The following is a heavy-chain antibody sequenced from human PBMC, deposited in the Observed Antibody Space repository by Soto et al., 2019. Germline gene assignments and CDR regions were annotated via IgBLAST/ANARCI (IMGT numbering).Heavy chain of an antibody. CDR2: INHSGST. CDR3: ASFDYGDYRGMDV. Sequence: SETLSLTCAVYGGSFSGYYWSWIRQPPGKGLEWIGEINHSGSTNYNPSLKSRVTISVDTSKNQFSLKLSSVTAADTAVYYCASFDYGDYRGMDVWGQGTTVTVSS. D-gene: IGHD4-17*01. J-gene: IGHJ6*02. CDR1: GGSFSGYY. V-gene: IGHV4-34*01.